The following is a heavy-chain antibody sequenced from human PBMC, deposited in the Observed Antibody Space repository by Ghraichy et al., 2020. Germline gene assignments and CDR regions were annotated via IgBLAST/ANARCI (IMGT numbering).Heavy chain of an antibody. Sequence: SETLSLTCTVSGGSISPYYWSWFRQPPGKGLEWIGYIHYSGSTAYNPSLKSRVTMSVDASENQFSLRLSSVTAADTAVYYCARGGWYLDFWGQGTLVTVSS. CDR2: IHYSGST. D-gene: IGHD6-19*01. V-gene: IGHV4-59*01. CDR3: ARGGWYLDF. CDR1: GGSISPYY. J-gene: IGHJ4*02.